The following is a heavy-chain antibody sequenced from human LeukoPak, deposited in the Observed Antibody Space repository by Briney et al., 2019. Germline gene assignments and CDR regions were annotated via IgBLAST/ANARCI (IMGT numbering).Heavy chain of an antibody. J-gene: IGHJ4*02. V-gene: IGHV1-8*01. Sequence: ASVTVSCKASGYTFTSYDINWVRQAPGQGLEWMGWMNPNSGNTGYAQKFQGRVTMTRSTSISTAYMEMNSLRSEDTAVYYCARGLGTYDSSELTWPMISFWGQGTLVTVSS. CDR3: ARGLGTYDSSELTWPMISF. CDR2: MNPNSGNT. CDR1: GYTFTSYD. D-gene: IGHD3-22*01.